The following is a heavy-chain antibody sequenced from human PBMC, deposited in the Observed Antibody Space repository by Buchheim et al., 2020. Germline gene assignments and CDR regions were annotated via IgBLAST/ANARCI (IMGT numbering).Heavy chain of an antibody. CDR3: AKDLSSSWYMDV. CDR1: GFTFSSYG. Sequence: QVQLVESGGGVVQPGRSLRLSCAASGFTFSSYGMHWVRQAPGKGLEWVAVISYDGSNKYYADSVKGRFTISRDNSKTTLYLQMNSLRAEDTAVYYCAKDLSSSWYMDVWGKGTT. V-gene: IGHV3-30*18. CDR2: ISYDGSNK. J-gene: IGHJ6*04. D-gene: IGHD6-13*01.